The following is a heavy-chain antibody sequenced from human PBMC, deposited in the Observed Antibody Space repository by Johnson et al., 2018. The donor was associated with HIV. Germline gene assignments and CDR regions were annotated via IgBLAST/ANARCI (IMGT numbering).Heavy chain of an antibody. V-gene: IGHV3-30*18. CDR1: GFTFSSYG. CDR2: ISYDGGDK. CDR3: AKERRAPRAFDI. Sequence: QVQLVESGGGLVQPGGSLRLSCAASGFTFSSYGMHWVRQAPGKGLEWVAVISYDGGDKYYADSVKGRFTISRDNSKSTLYLQMNSLRPEDTAVYYCAKERRAPRAFDIWGQGTMVTVSS. J-gene: IGHJ3*02.